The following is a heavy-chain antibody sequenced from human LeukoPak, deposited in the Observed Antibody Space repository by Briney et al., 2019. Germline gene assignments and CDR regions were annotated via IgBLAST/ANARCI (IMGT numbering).Heavy chain of an antibody. CDR3: AKDGSPYYYYYMDV. CDR2: IRGSGGRT. Sequence: PGGSLRLSCALSGFTFSSYAMSWVRQAPGKGLEWVSAIRGSGGRTYYADSVKGRFTISRDNSENTLYLQMDSLRAEVTGVYYCAKDGSPYYYYYMDVRGKGTTVTVPS. V-gene: IGHV3-23*01. J-gene: IGHJ6*03. CDR1: GFTFSSYA. D-gene: IGHD3-10*01.